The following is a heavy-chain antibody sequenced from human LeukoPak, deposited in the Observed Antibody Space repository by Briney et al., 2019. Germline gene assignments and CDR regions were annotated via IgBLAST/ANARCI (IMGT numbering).Heavy chain of an antibody. D-gene: IGHD2-21*02. J-gene: IGHJ2*01. CDR1: GGSISSNF. CDR3: VRAKGRDVVATPERYFEL. Sequence: KASETLSLTCTVSGGSISSNFWSWIRQPAGKGLEWIGRTYTRGSSIYNPSLKSRVSMSVDTSKNQISLKLSSVTAADTAVYYCVRAKGRDVVATPERYFELWGLGALVTVSS. V-gene: IGHV4-4*07. CDR2: TYTRGSS.